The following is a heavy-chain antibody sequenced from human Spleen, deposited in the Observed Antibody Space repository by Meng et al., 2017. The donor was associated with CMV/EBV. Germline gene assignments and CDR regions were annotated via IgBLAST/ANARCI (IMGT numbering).Heavy chain of an antibody. J-gene: IGHJ4*02. V-gene: IGHV1-18*01. D-gene: IGHD1-26*01. CDR2: ISGYNGNT. Sequence: QLVQSGTEVKNPGASVKFSCKASGYTFTSYGISWVRQAPGQGLEWMGWISGYNGNTNYAQKLQGRVTMTTDTSTSTAYMELRSLRSDDTAVYHCAREADGATFDYWGQGTLVTVSS. CDR1: GYTFTSYG. CDR3: AREADGATFDY.